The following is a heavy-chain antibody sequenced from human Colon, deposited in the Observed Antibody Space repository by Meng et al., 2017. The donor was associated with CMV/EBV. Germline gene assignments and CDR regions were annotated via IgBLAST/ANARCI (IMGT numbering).Heavy chain of an antibody. CDR1: GYTFTAHS. J-gene: IGHJ5*01. D-gene: IGHD3-10*01. Sequence: ASVKVSCKASGYTFTAHSIHWVRQAPGQGLEWMGWINPNRGATSYPQVFEGRVTMTRDTSVSTAYMELSWLRSDDTAVYYCARGSGSSWFDSWGQGTLVTVSS. CDR3: ARGSGSSWFDS. V-gene: IGHV1-2*02. CDR2: INPNRGAT.